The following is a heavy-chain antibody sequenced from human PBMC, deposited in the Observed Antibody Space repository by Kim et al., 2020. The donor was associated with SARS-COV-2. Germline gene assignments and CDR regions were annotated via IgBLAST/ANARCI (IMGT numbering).Heavy chain of an antibody. J-gene: IGHJ4*02. CDR3: ARELSGGYFDF. Sequence: ASVKVSCKTSGYPFTAYSIHWVRQAPGQGLEYMGWIIPTSGGTNSAQHFQGRVHITSDTSISNCYWVVRSLTSDDTAVYYWARELSGGYFDFWVQGTLGT. CDR1: GYPFTAYS. CDR2: IIPTSGGT. D-gene: IGHD6-13*01. V-gene: IGHV1-2*02.